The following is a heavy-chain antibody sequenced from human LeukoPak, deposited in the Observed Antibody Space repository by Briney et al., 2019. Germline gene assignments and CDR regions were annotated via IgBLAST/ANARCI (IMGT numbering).Heavy chain of an antibody. J-gene: IGHJ4*02. V-gene: IGHV4-31*03. Sequence: SETLSLTCTVSGDSISSGGYYWSWIRQRPGEGLEWIGYIYYSGNTYYTPSLKSRVTISVDTSKNQFSLKLISVTAADTAVYYCARGPPYIVVVTAIGFFDYWGQGTLVTVSS. D-gene: IGHD2-21*02. CDR2: IYYSGNT. CDR1: GDSISSGGYY. CDR3: ARGPPYIVVVTAIGFFDY.